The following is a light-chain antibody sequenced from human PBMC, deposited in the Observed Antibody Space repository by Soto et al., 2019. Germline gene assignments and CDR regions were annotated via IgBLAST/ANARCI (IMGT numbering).Light chain of an antibody. CDR2: GAS. CDR3: LQYSSSPLT. Sequence: EIVLTQSPGTLSLPPGERATLSCRASQSVSSSFLAWYQQKPGQAPRLLIYGASNRATGIPDRFSGSGSGTDFSLTISSLEPEDFAVYFCLQYSSSPLTFGQGTKVEI. CDR1: QSVSSSF. V-gene: IGKV3-20*01. J-gene: IGKJ1*01.